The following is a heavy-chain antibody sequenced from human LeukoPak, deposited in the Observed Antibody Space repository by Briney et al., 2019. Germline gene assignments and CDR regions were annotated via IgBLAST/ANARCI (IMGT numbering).Heavy chain of an antibody. CDR1: GGSISSSSYY. CDR3: ARAFYDFWSGSIDGYFDP. Sequence: SETLSLTCTVSGGSISSSSYYWGWIRQPPGKGLEWIGSIYYSGSTYYNPSLKSRVTISVDTSKNQFSLKLTSVTAADTAVYYCARAFYDFWSGSIDGYFDPWGQGTLVTVSS. V-gene: IGHV4-39*07. D-gene: IGHD3-3*01. CDR2: IYYSGST. J-gene: IGHJ5*02.